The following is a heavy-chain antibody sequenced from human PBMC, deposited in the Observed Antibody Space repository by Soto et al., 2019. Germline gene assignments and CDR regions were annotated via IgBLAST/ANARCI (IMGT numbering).Heavy chain of an antibody. Sequence: EVQLVESGGGLVQPGRSLRLSCAASGFTFDDYAMHWVRQAPGKGLEWVSGISWNSGSIGYADSVKGRFTISRDNAKNSLYLQMNSLRAEDTALYYCAKDIERKANGPFDYWGQGTLVTVSS. D-gene: IGHD4-17*01. V-gene: IGHV3-9*01. J-gene: IGHJ4*02. CDR3: AKDIERKANGPFDY. CDR2: ISWNSGSI. CDR1: GFTFDDYA.